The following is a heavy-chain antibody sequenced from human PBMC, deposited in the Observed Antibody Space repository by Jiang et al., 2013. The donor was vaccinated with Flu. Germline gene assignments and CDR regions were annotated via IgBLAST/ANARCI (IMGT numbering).Heavy chain of an antibody. CDR1: GFTFSSYG. CDR3: AKDRSIATTPVGYFDY. Sequence: VQLLESGGGLVQPGGSLRLSCAASGFTFSSYGMNWVRQAPGKGLEWVSSIGGSGGNTYYADSVKGRFTISRDNSKNTLYLQMNTLRAEDTALYYCAKDRSIATTPVGYFDYWGQGTLVTVSS. D-gene: IGHD6-6*01. J-gene: IGHJ4*02. V-gene: IGHV3-23*01. CDR2: IGGSGGNT.